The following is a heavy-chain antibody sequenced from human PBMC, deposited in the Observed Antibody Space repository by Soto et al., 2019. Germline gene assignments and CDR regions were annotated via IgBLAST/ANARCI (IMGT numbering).Heavy chain of an antibody. V-gene: IGHV4-31*03. D-gene: IGHD4-17*01. Sequence: SETLSLTCTVSGGSISSGGYYWSWIRQHPGKGLEWIGYIYYSGSTYYNPSLKSRVTISVDTSKNQFSLKLSSVTAADTAVYYCARDSLGDYYYYYGMDVWGQGTTVTVSS. CDR3: ARDSLGDYYYYYGMDV. CDR1: GGSISSGGYY. J-gene: IGHJ6*02. CDR2: IYYSGST.